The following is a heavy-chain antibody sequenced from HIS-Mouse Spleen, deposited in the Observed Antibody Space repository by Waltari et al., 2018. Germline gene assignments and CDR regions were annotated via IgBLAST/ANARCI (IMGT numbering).Heavy chain of an antibody. CDR1: GGSISISSYY. D-gene: IGHD5-12*01. CDR3: ARDGYSGYGHDAFDI. V-gene: IGHV4-39*07. CDR2: FYYSGST. J-gene: IGHJ3*02. Sequence: QLQLQESGPGLVKPSETLSLTCTVSGGSISISSYYWGWIRQPPGKGLECIGSFYYSGSTYYNPSLKSRVTISVDTYKNQFSLKLSSVTAADTAVYYCARDGYSGYGHDAFDIWGQGTMVTVSS.